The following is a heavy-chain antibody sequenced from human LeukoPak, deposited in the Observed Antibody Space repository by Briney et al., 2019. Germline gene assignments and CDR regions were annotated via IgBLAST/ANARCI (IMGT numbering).Heavy chain of an antibody. D-gene: IGHD3-10*01. Sequence: GGSLRLSCAASGFTFSSYAMSWVRQAPGKGLEWVSSVSGSGGSTYYADSVKGRFTISRDNSKSTLFLQMNSLRAEDTAVYYCARGRLWFGESLDYWGQGTLVTVSS. CDR1: GFTFSSYA. CDR3: ARGRLWFGESLDY. CDR2: VSGSGGST. J-gene: IGHJ4*02. V-gene: IGHV3-23*01.